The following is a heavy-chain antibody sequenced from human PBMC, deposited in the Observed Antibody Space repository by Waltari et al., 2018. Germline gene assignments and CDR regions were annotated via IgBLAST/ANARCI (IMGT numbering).Heavy chain of an antibody. CDR2: ISSSSSYI. J-gene: IGHJ4*02. Sequence: EVQLVESGGGLVKPGGSLRLSCAASGFTFSSYSMNWVRQAPGKGLEWVSSISSSSSYIYYADSVKGRFTISRDNAKNALYLQMNSLRAEDTAVYYCASSSSSWYRLALVYWGQGTLVTVSS. CDR1: GFTFSSYS. CDR3: ASSSSSWYRLALVY. V-gene: IGHV3-21*01. D-gene: IGHD6-13*01.